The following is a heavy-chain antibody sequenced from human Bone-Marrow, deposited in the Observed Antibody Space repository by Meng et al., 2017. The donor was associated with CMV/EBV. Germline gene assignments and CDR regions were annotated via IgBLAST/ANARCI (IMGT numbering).Heavy chain of an antibody. Sequence: EVQLVESGGGLVQPGESLRLSCATSGFTFSAYVMPWVRQVPGKGILWVSRISHDGTITSYADSVKGRFTVSRDNAKNTLYMEMSSLTVEDTAVYYCTRDGDWVLFDSWGQGTLVTVSS. D-gene: IGHD2-21*02. V-gene: IGHV3-74*01. CDR3: TRDGDWVLFDS. CDR2: ISHDGTIT. J-gene: IGHJ4*02. CDR1: GFTFSAYV.